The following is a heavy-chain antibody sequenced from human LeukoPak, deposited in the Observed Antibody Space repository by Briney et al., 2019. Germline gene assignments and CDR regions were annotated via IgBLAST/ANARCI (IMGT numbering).Heavy chain of an antibody. J-gene: IGHJ4*02. D-gene: IGHD3-10*01. CDR3: ARGSGTMVRGSRED. Sequence: SSETLSLTCTVSGGSISSSSYYWGWIRQPPGKGLEWIGSIYYSGSTYYNPSLKSRVTISVDTSKNQFSLKLSSVTAADTAVYYCARGSGTMVRGSREDWGQGTLVTVSS. V-gene: IGHV4-39*07. CDR2: IYYSGST. CDR1: GGSISSSSYY.